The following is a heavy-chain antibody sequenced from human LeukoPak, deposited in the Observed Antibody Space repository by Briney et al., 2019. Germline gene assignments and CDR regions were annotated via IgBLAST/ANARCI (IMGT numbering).Heavy chain of an antibody. CDR1: GDSLNSGDYY. J-gene: IGHJ4*02. CDR2: IYYSGST. Sequence: SQTLSLTCTVSGDSLNSGDYYWSWIRQHPGKGLEWIGYIYYSGSTYYNPSLKSRLTISIDTSKNQFSLRLSSVTAADTSVYYCVRSRTRGTTVDYWGQGTLVSVSS. CDR3: VRSRTRGTTVDY. V-gene: IGHV4-31*03. D-gene: IGHD4-17*01.